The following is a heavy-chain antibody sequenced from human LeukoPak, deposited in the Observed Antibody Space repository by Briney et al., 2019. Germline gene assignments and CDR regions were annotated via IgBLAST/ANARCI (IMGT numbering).Heavy chain of an antibody. CDR3: ARGSYGTPSFDY. V-gene: IGHV4-30-4*08. Sequence: SETLSLTCTVSGGSISSGDYYWSWIRQPPGKGLEWIGYIYYSGSTYYNPSLKSRVTISVDTSKNQFSLKLSSVTAADTAVYYCARGSYGTPSFDYWGQGTLVTVSS. D-gene: IGHD1-26*01. J-gene: IGHJ4*02. CDR1: GGSISSGDYY. CDR2: IYYSGST.